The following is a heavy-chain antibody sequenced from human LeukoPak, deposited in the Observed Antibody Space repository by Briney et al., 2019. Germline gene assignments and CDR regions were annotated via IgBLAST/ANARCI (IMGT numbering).Heavy chain of an antibody. D-gene: IGHD3-3*01. CDR3: ARGVDYDFWSGTLFDP. CDR2: IYYSGST. CDR1: GGSISSYY. Sequence: SETLSLTCTVSGGSISSYYWSWIRQPPGKGLEWIGYIYYSGSTNYNPSLKSRVTISVDTSKHQSSLNLNSVTAADPAVYYCARGVDYDFWSGTLFDPWGQGTLVSVSS. V-gene: IGHV4-59*01. J-gene: IGHJ5*02.